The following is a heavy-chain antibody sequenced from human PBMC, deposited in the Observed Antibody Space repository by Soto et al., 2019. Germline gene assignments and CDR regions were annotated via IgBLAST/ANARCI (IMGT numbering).Heavy chain of an antibody. CDR2: INSANGNT. D-gene: IGHD3-16*01. Sequence: QVHLVQSGAEEKRPGASVKVSCKASGYTFTNYAIHWVRQAPGQRLEWMGWINSANGNTQYSQKFQGRLTITSDTSASTGTMDLSSLRSEDTAVYYCARGGARLRLGELPFFDYWGQGTLVTVSS. CDR3: ARGGARLRLGELPFFDY. J-gene: IGHJ4*02. V-gene: IGHV1-3*05. CDR1: GYTFTNYA.